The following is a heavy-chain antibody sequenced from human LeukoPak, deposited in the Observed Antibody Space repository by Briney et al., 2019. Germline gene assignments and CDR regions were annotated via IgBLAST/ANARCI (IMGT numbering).Heavy chain of an antibody. Sequence: SETLSPTCTVSGGSISSYYWSWIRQPPGKGLEWIGYIYYSGSTNYNPSLKSRVTISVDTSKNQFSLKLSSVTAADTAVYYCARSARSRWYFDLWGRGTLVTVSS. V-gene: IGHV4-59*08. CDR1: GGSISSYY. CDR2: IYYSGST. CDR3: ARSARSRWYFDL. J-gene: IGHJ2*01.